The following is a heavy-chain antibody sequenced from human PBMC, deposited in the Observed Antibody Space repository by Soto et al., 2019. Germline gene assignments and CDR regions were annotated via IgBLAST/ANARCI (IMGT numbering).Heavy chain of an antibody. D-gene: IGHD2-2*01. CDR1: GGSISTSAYY. V-gene: IGHV4-39*01. CDR2: IYYSGIT. J-gene: IGHJ4*02. CDR3: ARHPIVVVPTAPV. Sequence: PSETLSLTCTVSGGSISTSAYYWDWIRQPPGKGLEWIGSIYYSGITYYNPSLQSRVTLSLDTSKNHFSLKLSSVTAADTAVYYCARHPIVVVPTAPVWGQGTLVTVSS.